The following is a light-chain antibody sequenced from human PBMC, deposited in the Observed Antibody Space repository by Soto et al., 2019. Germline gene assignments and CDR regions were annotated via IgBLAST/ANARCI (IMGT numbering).Light chain of an antibody. CDR1: QSISSW. J-gene: IGKJ1*01. Sequence: DIKMTQSHSTLSASVGDRVTITCRASQSISSWLAWYQQKQGKAPKLLISDASNLESGVPSRFSGSGSGTEFTLTLSSLQPDDFATYYCQQYDSYSWTFGQGTKVDIK. V-gene: IGKV1-5*01. CDR2: DAS. CDR3: QQYDSYSWT.